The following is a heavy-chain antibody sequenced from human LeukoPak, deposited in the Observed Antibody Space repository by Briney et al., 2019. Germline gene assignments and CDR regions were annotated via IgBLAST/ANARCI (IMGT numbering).Heavy chain of an antibody. CDR2: INSDGRST. J-gene: IGHJ4*02. CDR3: TRVSVGDEYSSSGY. CDR1: GFTFSRYY. D-gene: IGHD6-13*01. Sequence: PGGSLRLSCAASGFTFSRYYMHWVRQAPGKGLVGVSRINSDGRSTTYADSVRGRFTVSRDNAKNTLYLQMNSLKVEDTAMYYCTRVSVGDEYSSSGYWGQGTLVTVPS. V-gene: IGHV3-74*01.